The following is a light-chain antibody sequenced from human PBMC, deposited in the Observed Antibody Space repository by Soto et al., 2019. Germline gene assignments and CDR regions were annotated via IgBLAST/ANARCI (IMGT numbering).Light chain of an antibody. CDR3: AAWDDSLNGRV. J-gene: IGLJ3*02. CDR2: NTN. V-gene: IGLV1-44*01. CDR1: TSNIGNNA. Sequence: QSVLTQPPSASGTPGQRVTISCSGSTSNIGNNAVNWYQQLPGMAPKVLIYNTNQRPSGLPDRFSGSKSGTSASLAISGLQSEDEADYYCAAWDDSLNGRVFGGGTKLTVL.